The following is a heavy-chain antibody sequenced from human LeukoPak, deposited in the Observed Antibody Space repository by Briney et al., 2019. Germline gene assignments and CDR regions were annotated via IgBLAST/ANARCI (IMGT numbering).Heavy chain of an antibody. CDR2: TYYRSKWYN. V-gene: IGHV6-1*01. CDR1: GDSVSSNSAA. J-gene: IGHJ4*02. D-gene: IGHD1-1*01. Sequence: SQTLSLTCAISGDSVSSNSAAWNWIRQSPSRDLEWVGRTYYRSKWYNDYALSVRGRITINPDTSKNQFSLQLNSMTPEDTAVYYCTRGWNSFDYWGRGTLVTVSS. CDR3: TRGWNSFDY.